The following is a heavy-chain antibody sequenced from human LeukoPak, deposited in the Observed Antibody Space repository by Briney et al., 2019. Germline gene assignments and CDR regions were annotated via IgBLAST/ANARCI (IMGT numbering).Heavy chain of an antibody. CDR1: GFTVSSNC. V-gene: IGHV3-53*01. CDR2: IYSGGST. D-gene: IGHD3-10*01. J-gene: IGHJ6*03. CDR3: ASGSGSYRTPYYYMDV. Sequence: PGGSLRLSCVASGFTVSSNCMSWVRQAPGKGLEWVSVIYSGGSTYYADSVKGRFTISRDNSKNTLYLQMNSLRAEDTAVYYCASGSGSYRTPYYYMDVWGTGTTVTVSS.